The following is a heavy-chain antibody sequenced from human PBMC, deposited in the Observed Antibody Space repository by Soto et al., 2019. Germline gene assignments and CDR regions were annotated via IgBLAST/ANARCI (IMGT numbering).Heavy chain of an antibody. D-gene: IGHD5-12*01. CDR2: IFSNDEK. Sequence: QVTLKESGPVLVKPTETLTLTCTVSGCSLSNARMGVSWIRQPPGKALEWLAHIFSNDEKSYSTSLKSRLTISKDTSKSQVVLTMTNMDPVDTATYYCARIVRADSGYAGVRDWFDYWGQGTLVTVSS. J-gene: IGHJ4*02. CDR1: GCSLSNARMG. CDR3: ARIVRADSGYAGVRDWFDY. V-gene: IGHV2-26*01.